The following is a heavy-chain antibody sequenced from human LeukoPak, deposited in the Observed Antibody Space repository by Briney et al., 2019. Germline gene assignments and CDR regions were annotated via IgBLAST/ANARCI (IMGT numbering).Heavy chain of an antibody. J-gene: IGHJ4*02. Sequence: GGSLRLSCAASGFTFSSYWMSWVRQAPGKGLEWVSAISGSGGSTYYADSVKGRFTISRDNSKNTLYLQMNSLRAEDTAVYYCAKDFTYTYYYGSGSYNYFDYWGQGTLVTVSS. V-gene: IGHV3-23*01. CDR3: AKDFTYTYYYGSGSYNYFDY. CDR2: ISGSGGST. CDR1: GFTFSSYW. D-gene: IGHD3-10*01.